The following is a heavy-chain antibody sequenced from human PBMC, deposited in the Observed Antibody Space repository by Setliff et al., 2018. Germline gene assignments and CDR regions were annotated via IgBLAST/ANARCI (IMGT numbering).Heavy chain of an antibody. CDR3: ARGGTFRYFDY. V-gene: IGHV4-59*01. D-gene: IGHD5-12*01. CDR1: GGSFSTYY. CDR2: VYYSGAA. J-gene: IGHJ4*02. Sequence: SETLSLTCTVSGGSFSTYYWSWIRQAPGKGLEWIGHVYYSGAANYNPSLKSRVTVSVDTSKNQFSLRLISVTAADMAVYYCARGGTFRYFDYWGQGTPVTVSS.